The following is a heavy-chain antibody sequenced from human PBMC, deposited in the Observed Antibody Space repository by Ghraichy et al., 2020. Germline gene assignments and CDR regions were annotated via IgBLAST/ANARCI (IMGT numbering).Heavy chain of an antibody. CDR3: AMLDAYYDFWSEGN. CDR2: ISGSGGST. Sequence: GGSLRLSCADSGFTFSSYDMSWVRQAPGKGLEWVSAISGSGGSTYYADSVKGRFTISRDNSKNTLYPQMNSLRAEDTAVYYCAMLDAYYDFWSEGNWGQGTLVTLSS. D-gene: IGHD3-3*01. V-gene: IGHV3-23*01. CDR1: GFTFSSYD. J-gene: IGHJ4*02.